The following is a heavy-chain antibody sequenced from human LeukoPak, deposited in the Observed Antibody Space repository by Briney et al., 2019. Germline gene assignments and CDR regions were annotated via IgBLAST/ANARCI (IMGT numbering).Heavy chain of an antibody. J-gene: IGHJ3*02. Sequence: PGGSLRLSCAASGFTFSSYEMNWVRQAPGKGLEWVSYISSSGSTIYYADSVKGRFTISRDNAKNSLYLQMNSLRAEDTAVYYCARAYCSSTSCYSTPNAFDIWGQGTMVTVSS. CDR1: GFTFSSYE. CDR3: ARAYCSSTSCYSTPNAFDI. V-gene: IGHV3-48*03. CDR2: ISSSGSTI. D-gene: IGHD2-2*01.